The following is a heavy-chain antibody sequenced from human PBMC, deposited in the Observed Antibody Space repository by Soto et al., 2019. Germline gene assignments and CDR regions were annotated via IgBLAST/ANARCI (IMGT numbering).Heavy chain of an antibody. J-gene: IGHJ6*02. CDR1: GGSISSDGNY. CDR3: ARARMVRGIIYYYGMDV. CDR2: IYYSGST. Sequence: SETLSLTCTVSGGSISSDGNYWSWIRQHPGKGLEWIGYIYYSGSTNYNPSLKSRVTISVDTSKNQFSLKLNSVTAADTAVYYCARARMVRGIIYYYGMDVWGQGTTVTVS. V-gene: IGHV4-31*03. D-gene: IGHD3-10*01.